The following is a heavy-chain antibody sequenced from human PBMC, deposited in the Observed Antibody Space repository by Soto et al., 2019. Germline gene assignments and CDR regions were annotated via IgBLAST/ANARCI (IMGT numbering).Heavy chain of an antibody. CDR3: AKERSVVATTPDFDY. CDR1: GFTFSSFG. CDR2: ASYDGSYK. Sequence: QVQLVESGGGVVQPGRSLRLSCAASGFTFSSFGMHWVRQAPGKGLEWVAVASYDGSYKYYADSVKGRFTISRDNSKNTLYLQMHGLRAEDTAVYYCAKERSVVATTPDFDYWGQGTLVTVSS. J-gene: IGHJ4*02. V-gene: IGHV3-30*18. D-gene: IGHD5-12*01.